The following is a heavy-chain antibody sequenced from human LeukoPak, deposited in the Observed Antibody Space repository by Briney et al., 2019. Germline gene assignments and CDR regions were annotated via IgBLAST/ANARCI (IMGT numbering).Heavy chain of an antibody. V-gene: IGHV1-69*13. CDR1: GGTFSSYA. CDR2: IIPIFGTA. J-gene: IGHJ4*02. Sequence: ASVKVSCKASGGTFSSYAISWVRQAPGLGLEWMGGIIPIFGTANYAQKFQGRVTITADESTSTAYMELSSLRSEDTAVYYCARSDDSSGYYFSNSDYWGQGTLVTVSS. CDR3: ARSDDSSGYYFSNSDY. D-gene: IGHD3-22*01.